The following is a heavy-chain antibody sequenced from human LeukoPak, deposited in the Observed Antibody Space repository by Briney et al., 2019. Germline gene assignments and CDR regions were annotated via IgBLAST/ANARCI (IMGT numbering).Heavy chain of an antibody. Sequence: ASVKVSCKASGYTFTGYYMHWVRQAPGQGLEWMGWINPNSGGTNYVQKFQGRVTMTRDTSISTAYMELSRLRSDDTAVYYCARSGYSSTSCYTAYYYGMDVWGQGTTVTVSS. CDR1: GYTFTGYY. V-gene: IGHV1-2*02. D-gene: IGHD2-2*02. CDR2: INPNSGGT. CDR3: ARSGYSSTSCYTAYYYGMDV. J-gene: IGHJ6*02.